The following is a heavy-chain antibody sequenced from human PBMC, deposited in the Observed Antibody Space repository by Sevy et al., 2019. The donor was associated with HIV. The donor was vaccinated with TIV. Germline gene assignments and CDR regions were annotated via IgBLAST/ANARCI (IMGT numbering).Heavy chain of an antibody. Sequence: GGSLRLSCAASGFTFSSYAMHWVRQAPGKGLEWVAVISYDGSIKYYADSVKGRFTISRDNSKNTLYLQMNSLRAEDTVVYYCARDRNDFWSGYFDYYYYGMDVWGQGTTVTVSS. D-gene: IGHD3-3*01. CDR1: GFTFSSYA. V-gene: IGHV3-30*04. CDR2: ISYDGSIK. CDR3: ARDRNDFWSGYFDYYYYGMDV. J-gene: IGHJ6*02.